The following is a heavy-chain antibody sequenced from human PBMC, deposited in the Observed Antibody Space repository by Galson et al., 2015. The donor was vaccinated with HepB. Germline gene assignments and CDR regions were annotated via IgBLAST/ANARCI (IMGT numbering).Heavy chain of an antibody. V-gene: IGHV3-72*01. J-gene: IGHJ4*02. CDR1: GFTFSGHD. CDR3: VRGSSGWPLDY. Sequence: SLRLSCAASGFTFSGHDMNWVRQAPGKGLEWVGLIKTRGHSYTTEYAASVKGRFTISRDDSSNSLYRQMNSLKTEDTAVYFCVRGSSGWPLDYWGQGTRVTVSS. D-gene: IGHD6-19*01. CDR2: IKTRGHSYTT.